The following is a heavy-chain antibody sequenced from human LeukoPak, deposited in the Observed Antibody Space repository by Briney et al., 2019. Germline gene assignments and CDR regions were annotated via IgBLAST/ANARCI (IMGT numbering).Heavy chain of an antibody. CDR3: AKDSATWGFDS. CDR2: IFYEEGKR. D-gene: IGHD3-16*01. CDR1: GLVFSHFN. Sequence: GGSLRLSCAASGLVFSHFNMHWVRQAPGKGLEWVAFIFYEEGKRSYSDSVKGRFTISRDISKRTLYLQMNGLRVEDTAVYYCAKDSATWGFDSWGQGTLVTVSS. J-gene: IGHJ4*02. V-gene: IGHV3-30*02.